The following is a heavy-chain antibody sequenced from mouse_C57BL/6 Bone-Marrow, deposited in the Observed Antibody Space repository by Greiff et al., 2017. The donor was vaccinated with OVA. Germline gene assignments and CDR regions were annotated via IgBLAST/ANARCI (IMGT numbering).Heavy chain of an antibody. Sequence: EVKLEESGGDLVKPGGSLKLSCAASGFTFSSYGMSWVRQTPDKRLEWVATISSGGSYTYYPDSVKGRFTISRDNAKNTLYLQMSSLKSEDTAMYYCARHDTTVVAQYYWAMDYWGQGTSVTVSS. J-gene: IGHJ4*01. CDR2: ISSGGSYT. D-gene: IGHD1-1*01. CDR3: ARHDTTVVAQYYWAMDY. V-gene: IGHV5-6*02. CDR1: GFTFSSYG.